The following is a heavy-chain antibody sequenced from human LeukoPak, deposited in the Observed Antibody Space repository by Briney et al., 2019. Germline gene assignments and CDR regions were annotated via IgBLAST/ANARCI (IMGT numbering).Heavy chain of an antibody. J-gene: IGHJ5*02. CDR1: GGSFSGYY. D-gene: IGHD6-19*01. Sequence: PSETLSLTCAVYGGSFSGYYWSWIRQPPGKGLEWIGEINHSGSTNYNPSLKSRVTISVDTSKNQFSLKLSSVTAADTAVYYCARLKGIAVAGTNIWFDPWGQGTLVTVSS. CDR3: ARLKGIAVAGTNIWFDP. V-gene: IGHV4-34*01. CDR2: INHSGST.